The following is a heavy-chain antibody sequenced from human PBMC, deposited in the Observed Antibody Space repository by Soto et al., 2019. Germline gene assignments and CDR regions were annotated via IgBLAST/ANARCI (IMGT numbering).Heavy chain of an antibody. J-gene: IGHJ4*02. V-gene: IGHV3-7*03. CDR2: INQDESRK. CDR1: GLTFSNYW. CDR3: ATDILIRDY. D-gene: IGHD2-21*01. Sequence: GGSLRLSCVASGLTFSNYWMTWVRQAPGKGLEWVANINQDESRKNYVDSVKGRFIISRDNAKNSLYLQMNSLTADDTGVYYCATDILIRDYWGQGTRVTVSS.